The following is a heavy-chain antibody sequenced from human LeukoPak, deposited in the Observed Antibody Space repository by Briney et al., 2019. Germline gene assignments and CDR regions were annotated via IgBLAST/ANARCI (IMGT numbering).Heavy chain of an antibody. CDR3: AGRDSIAARGGAFDI. V-gene: IGHV4-39*01. D-gene: IGHD6-6*01. J-gene: IGHJ3*02. CDR2: IYYSGST. Sequence: NPSETLSLTCTVSGGSISSSSYYWGWIRQPPGKGLEWIGSIYYSGSTYYNPSLKSRVTISVDTSKNQFSLKLSSVTAADTAVYYCAGRDSIAARGGAFDIWGRGTMVTVSS. CDR1: GGSISSSSYY.